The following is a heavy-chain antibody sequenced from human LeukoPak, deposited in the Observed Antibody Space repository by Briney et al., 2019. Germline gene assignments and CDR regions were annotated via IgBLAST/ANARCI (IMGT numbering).Heavy chain of an antibody. Sequence: GRSLRLSCAASGFTVSSTYMNWVRQAPGKGLKWVSVIYSGGSTYYADSVKGRFTISRDNSKNTLYLQMNSLRAEDTAVYYCAKFGPGNVDTAMVTNDYFDYWGQGTLVTVSS. CDR2: IYSGGST. J-gene: IGHJ4*02. CDR3: AKFGPGNVDTAMVTNDYFDY. V-gene: IGHV3-66*01. D-gene: IGHD5-18*01. CDR1: GFTVSSTY.